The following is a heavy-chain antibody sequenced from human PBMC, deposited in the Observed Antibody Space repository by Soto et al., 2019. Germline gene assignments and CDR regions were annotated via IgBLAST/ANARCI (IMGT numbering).Heavy chain of an antibody. V-gene: IGHV4-31*03. CDR2: IYYSGST. CDR3: ARVSGFLALYYYDY. D-gene: IGHD3-10*01. J-gene: IGHJ4*02. CDR1: GGSISSDAYY. Sequence: PSETLSLTCTVSGGSISSDAYYWSWIRQHPGKGLEWIANIYYSGSTYYNPSLKSRVTISVDTSKNQFSLRLSSVTAADTAVYYCARVSGFLALYYYDYWGQGTVVTVST.